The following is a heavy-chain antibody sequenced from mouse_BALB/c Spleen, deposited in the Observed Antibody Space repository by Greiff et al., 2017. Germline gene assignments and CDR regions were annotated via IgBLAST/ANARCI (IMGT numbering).Heavy chain of an antibody. CDR3: ARPFAYYGKSV. Sequence: EVKLVESGPGLVKPSQSLSLTCTVTGYSITSDYAWNWIRQFPGNKLEWMGYISYSGSTSYNPSLKSRISITRDTSKNQFFLQLNSVTTEDTVTYYCARPFAYYGKSVWGQGTSVTVSS. CDR1: GYSITSDYA. D-gene: IGHD2-10*01. CDR2: ISYSGST. V-gene: IGHV3-2*02. J-gene: IGHJ4*01.